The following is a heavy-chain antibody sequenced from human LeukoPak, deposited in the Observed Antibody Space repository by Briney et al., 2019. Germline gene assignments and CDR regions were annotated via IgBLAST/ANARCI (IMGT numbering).Heavy chain of an antibody. J-gene: IGHJ3*02. CDR2: MHHSGTP. Sequence: SETLSLTCAVSGYSISSGYHWGWIRQPPGKGLEWIGYMHHSGTPDYNPSLKSRVIISLDTTKNQFSLKVGSLTAADTAVYYCARRLGVIARDAYDIWGQGTMVIVSS. CDR1: GYSISSGYH. V-gene: IGHV4-38-2*01. D-gene: IGHD2-21*01. CDR3: ARRLGVIARDAYDI.